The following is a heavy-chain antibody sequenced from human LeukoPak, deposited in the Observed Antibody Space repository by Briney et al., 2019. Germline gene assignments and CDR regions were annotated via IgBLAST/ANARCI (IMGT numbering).Heavy chain of an antibody. CDR1: GFTFSNYG. J-gene: IGHJ4*02. CDR3: AKHPPEVAGSPNPYFFDS. V-gene: IGHV3-30*18. CDR2: ISHDGSNN. D-gene: IGHD1-14*01. Sequence: PRGSLRLSCAASGFTFSNYGMHWVRQAPGKWLEWVVVISHDGSNNNYADSVKGRFTISRDNSKNTLYLLMNSLRTEDTAVYYCAKHPPEVAGSPNPYFFDSWGQGTLVTVSS.